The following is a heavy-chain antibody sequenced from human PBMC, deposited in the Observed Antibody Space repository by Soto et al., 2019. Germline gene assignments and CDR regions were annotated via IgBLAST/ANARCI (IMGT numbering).Heavy chain of an antibody. D-gene: IGHD3-22*01. Sequence: GGSLRLSCAASGFTFSIYAMHWVRHAPGKGLEWVAVISYDGSNKYYADSVKGRFTISRDNSKNTLYLQMNSLRAEDTAVYYCAREDYDSSGYYPRAFDIWGQGTMVTVSS. CDR3: AREDYDSSGYYPRAFDI. CDR2: ISYDGSNK. CDR1: GFTFSIYA. V-gene: IGHV3-30-3*01. J-gene: IGHJ3*02.